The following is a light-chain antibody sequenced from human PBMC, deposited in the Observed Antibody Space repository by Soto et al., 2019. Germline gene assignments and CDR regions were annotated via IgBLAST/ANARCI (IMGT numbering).Light chain of an antibody. CDR3: SSYTNINTRACV. CDR1: SSDVGYDNY. CDR2: EVS. J-gene: IGLJ1*01. Sequence: QSALTQPASVSGSPGQSITISCTGTSSDVGYDNYVSWFQQHPGKAPKLMIYEVSRRPSGVSNRFSGSKSANTASLTISGLQAEDEADYYCSSYTNINTRACVFGTGTKLTVL. V-gene: IGLV2-14*01.